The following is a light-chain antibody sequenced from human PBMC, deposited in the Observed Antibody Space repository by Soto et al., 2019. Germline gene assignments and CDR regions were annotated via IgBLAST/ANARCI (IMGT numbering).Light chain of an antibody. J-gene: IGKJ1*01. CDR3: QNYNGALWT. Sequence: DLQMTQSPSSLSASVGDRVTFSCRASQAINNHLAWYQQKPGKVPKLLIYATSTVKSGVPSRFSGSGSGTDFTLTISSLQPEDVATYFCQNYNGALWTFGQGTKVEIK. CDR2: ATS. V-gene: IGKV1-27*01. CDR1: QAINNH.